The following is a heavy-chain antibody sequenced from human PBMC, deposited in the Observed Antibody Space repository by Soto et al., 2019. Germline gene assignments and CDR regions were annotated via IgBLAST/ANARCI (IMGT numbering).Heavy chain of an antibody. CDR3: XRDSGYSXGPLDY. D-gene: IGHD5-18*01. CDR1: GFTFSSYS. J-gene: IGHJ4*02. CDR2: ISSSSSTI. V-gene: IGHV3-48*01. Sequence: EVQLVESGGGLVQPGGSLRLSCAASGFTFSSYSMNWVRQAPXKGLEWVSYISSSSSTIYYADSVKGRFTISRDNAKXXXXXXXXXXXXXXXXXYXCXRDSGYSXGPLDYWGQGTLVTVSS.